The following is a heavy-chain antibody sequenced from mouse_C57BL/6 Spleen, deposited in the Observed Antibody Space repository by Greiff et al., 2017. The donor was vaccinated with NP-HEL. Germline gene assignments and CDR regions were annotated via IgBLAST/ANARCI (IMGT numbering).Heavy chain of an antibody. V-gene: IGHV1-76*01. J-gene: IGHJ4*01. CDR1: GYTFTDYY. Sequence: VQLQQSGAELVRPGASVKLSCKASGYTFTDYYINWVKQRPGQGLEWIARIYPGSGNTYYNEKFKGKATLTAEKSSSTAYMQLSSLTSEDSAVYFCARGTETYAMDYWGQGTSVTVAS. CDR3: ARGTETYAMDY. CDR2: IYPGSGNT. D-gene: IGHD3-3*01.